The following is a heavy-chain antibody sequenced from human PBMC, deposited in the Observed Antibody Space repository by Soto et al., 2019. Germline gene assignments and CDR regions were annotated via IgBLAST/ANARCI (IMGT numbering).Heavy chain of an antibody. CDR3: AKDRARYCGGGSCYSIFDY. V-gene: IGHV3-30*18. CDR2: ISYDGSNK. J-gene: IGHJ4*02. Sequence: QVQLVESGGGVVQPGRSLRLSCAASGFPFSTYGMNWVRQAPGKGLEWGAVISYDGSNKYYADSVKGRFTISRDNSKNTLYLQMNSLRAEDTAVYYCAKDRARYCGGGSCYSIFDYWGQGTLVTVSS. D-gene: IGHD2-15*01. CDR1: GFPFSTYG.